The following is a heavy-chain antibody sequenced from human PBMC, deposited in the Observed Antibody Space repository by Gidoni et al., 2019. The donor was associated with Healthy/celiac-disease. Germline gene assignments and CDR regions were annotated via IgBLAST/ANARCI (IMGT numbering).Heavy chain of an antibody. CDR1: GFTFSSYG. D-gene: IGHD4-17*01. CDR3: AKEGPRTTVTTSGVDY. CDR2: ISYDGSNK. J-gene: IGHJ4*02. V-gene: IGHV3-30*18. Sequence: QVQLVESGGGVVQPGRSLRLSCAASGFTFSSYGMHWVRQAPGKGLEWVAVISYDGSNKYYADSVKGRFTISRDNSKNTLYLQMNSLRAEDTAVYYCAKEGPRTTVTTSGVDYWGQGTLVTVSS.